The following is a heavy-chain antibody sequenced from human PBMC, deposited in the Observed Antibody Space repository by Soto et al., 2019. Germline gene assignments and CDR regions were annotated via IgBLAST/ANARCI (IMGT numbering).Heavy chain of an antibody. CDR2: IYYSGST. D-gene: IGHD1-1*01. CDR3: ARAGGHNLAFDY. V-gene: IGHV4-31*03. Sequence: SETLSLTCTVSGGSISSGGYYWSWIRQHPGKGLEWIGYIYYSGSTYYNPSLKSRVTISVDTSKNQFSLKLSSVTAADTAVYYCARAGGHNLAFDYWGQGTLVTVSS. CDR1: GGSISSGGYY. J-gene: IGHJ4*02.